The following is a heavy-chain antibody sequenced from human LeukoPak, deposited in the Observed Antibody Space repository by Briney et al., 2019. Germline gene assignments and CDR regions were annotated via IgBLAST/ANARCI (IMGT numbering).Heavy chain of an antibody. CDR1: GGSISSSSNY. V-gene: IGHV4-39*07. J-gene: IGHJ4*02. CDR3: ARDIPTGYHDY. Sequence: SETLSLTCTVSGGSISSSSNYWGWIRQPPGKGLEWIGSINYSGITYYNPSLKSRVTISVDTSKNHFSLNLNSVTAADTAVYYCARDIPTGYHDYWGQGTLDNVSS. CDR2: INYSGIT. D-gene: IGHD3-9*01.